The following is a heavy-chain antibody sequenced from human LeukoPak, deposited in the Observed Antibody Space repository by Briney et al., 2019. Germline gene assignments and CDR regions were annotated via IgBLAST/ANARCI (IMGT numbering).Heavy chain of an antibody. CDR1: GFTFSNAW. Sequence: GGSLRLFCAASGFTFSNAWMSWVRHAPGKGLEWVGRIKSKTDGGTTDYAAPVKGRFTISRDDSKNTLYLQMNSLKTEDTAVYYCTTDRYGSGSYGDYYYYYGMDVWGQGTTVTVSS. CDR3: TTDRYGSGSYGDYYYYYGMDV. D-gene: IGHD3-10*01. J-gene: IGHJ6*02. V-gene: IGHV3-15*01. CDR2: IKSKTDGGTT.